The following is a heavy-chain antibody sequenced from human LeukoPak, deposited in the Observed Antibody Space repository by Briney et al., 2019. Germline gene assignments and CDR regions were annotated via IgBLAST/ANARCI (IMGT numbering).Heavy chain of an antibody. CDR1: GFTFSDYY. D-gene: IGHD3-10*01. CDR2: ISSSGSTI. J-gene: IGHJ6*02. CDR3: ARARVLLWFGELLSYGMDV. Sequence: PGGSLRLSCAASGFTFSDYYMSWICQAPGKGLEWVSYISSSGSTIYYADSVKGRFTISRDNAKNSLYLQMNSLRAEDTAVYYCARARVLLWFGELLSYGMDVWGQGTTVTVSS. V-gene: IGHV3-11*01.